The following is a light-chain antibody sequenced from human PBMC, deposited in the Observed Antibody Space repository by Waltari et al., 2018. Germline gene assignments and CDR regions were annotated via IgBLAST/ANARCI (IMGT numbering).Light chain of an antibody. CDR2: STS. Sequence: QTVVTQEPSLTVSPGGTVTLTCASSTGAVTSGFYPNWFQQNPGQTPRSLIYSTSNRISWTPARFSGSLFGGKAVLTLADVQPEDEADYYCLLYYGGAWVFGGGTRLTVL. CDR3: LLYYGGAWV. CDR1: TGAVTSGFY. J-gene: IGLJ3*02. V-gene: IGLV7-43*01.